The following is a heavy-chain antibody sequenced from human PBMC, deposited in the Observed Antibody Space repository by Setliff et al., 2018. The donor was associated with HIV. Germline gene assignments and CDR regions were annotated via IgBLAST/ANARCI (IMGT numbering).Heavy chain of an antibody. Sequence: PEGSLRLSCAASGFTFGSYAVGWVRQAPGKGLEWVSSISGSGINTYQADSVKGRFTISRDNSKNTLYLQMNSLRVEDTAVYYCAKEPRGYYYYMDVWGKGTTVTVSS. V-gene: IGHV3-23*01. J-gene: IGHJ6*03. CDR1: GFTFGSYA. CDR3: AKEPRGYYYYMDV. CDR2: ISGSGINT.